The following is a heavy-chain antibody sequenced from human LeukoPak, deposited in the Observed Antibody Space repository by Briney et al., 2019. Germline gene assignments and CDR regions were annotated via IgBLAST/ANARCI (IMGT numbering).Heavy chain of an antibody. CDR3: ARDGYYDFWSGLFDY. CDR2: IIPIFGTA. V-gene: IGHV1-69*01. J-gene: IGHJ4*02. D-gene: IGHD3-3*01. CDR1: GGTFTSYA. Sequence: SVKVSCKASGGTFTSYAISWVRQAPGHGLEWMGGIIPIFGTANYAQKFQGRVTITADESTSTAYMELSSLRSEDTAVYYCARDGYYDFWSGLFDYWGQGTLVTVSS.